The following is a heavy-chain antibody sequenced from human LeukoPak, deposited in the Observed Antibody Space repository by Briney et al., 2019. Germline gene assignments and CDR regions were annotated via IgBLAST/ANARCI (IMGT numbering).Heavy chain of an antibody. J-gene: IGHJ6*03. CDR2: IYNSWTT. CDR1: GDSVSSGSNY. Sequence: SETLSLTCTVSGDSVSSGSNYWSWIRQPAGKGLEWIGRIYNSWTTNYNPSLKSRVTISVDTSKNQFSLKLGSVTAADTAVYYCARAPRGSTVGTLPYFYYYMDVWGKGTTVIVSS. CDR3: ARAPRGSTVGTLPYFYYYMDV. D-gene: IGHD1-26*01. V-gene: IGHV4-61*02.